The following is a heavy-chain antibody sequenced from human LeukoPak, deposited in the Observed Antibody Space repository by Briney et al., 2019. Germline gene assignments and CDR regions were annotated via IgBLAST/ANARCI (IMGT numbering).Heavy chain of an antibody. Sequence: ASVKVSRKASGYTFTSHYMHWVRQAPGQGLEWMGLINPSGSSTLYAQKFQGRVTMTRDMSTTTDYMELSSLRSEDTAVYYCARDNSVGDIAWWFDPWGQGTLVTVSS. CDR1: GYTFTSHY. V-gene: IGHV1-46*01. D-gene: IGHD3-16*02. CDR3: ARDNSVGDIAWWFDP. CDR2: INPSGSST. J-gene: IGHJ5*02.